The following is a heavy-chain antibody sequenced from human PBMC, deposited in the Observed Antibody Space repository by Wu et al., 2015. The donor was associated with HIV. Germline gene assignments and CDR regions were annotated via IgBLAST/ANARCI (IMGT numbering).Heavy chain of an antibody. CDR1: RGTFSAYT. D-gene: IGHD3-10*01. Sequence: QVQLVQSGAEVKKPGSSMKVSCTTSRGTFSAYTITWVRQAPGQGLEWMGGIIPPFGTPNYAQKFQDRLTITTDESTATIYMQLSSLRSEDTAVYYCARDRYYGSGSYVYWGQGTLVTVSS. J-gene: IGHJ4*02. CDR2: IIPPFGTP. CDR3: ARDRYYGSGSYVY. V-gene: IGHV1-69*05.